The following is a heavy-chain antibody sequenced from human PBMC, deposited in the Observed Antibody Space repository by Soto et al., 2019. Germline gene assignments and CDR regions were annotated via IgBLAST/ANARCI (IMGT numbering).Heavy chain of an antibody. CDR2: ISYTGSS. CDR1: VGSINYSY. D-gene: IGHD4-17*01. Sequence: PSETLSFTCTVSVGSINYSYWTLIRQPPGKGLECIWYISYTGSSNYNASLKSRLTISVDTSKNQFSLKLSSVTAADTALYYCARVNYGDYYYGMDFWGQGTTVTVSS. V-gene: IGHV4-59*01. CDR3: ARVNYGDYYYGMDF. J-gene: IGHJ6*02.